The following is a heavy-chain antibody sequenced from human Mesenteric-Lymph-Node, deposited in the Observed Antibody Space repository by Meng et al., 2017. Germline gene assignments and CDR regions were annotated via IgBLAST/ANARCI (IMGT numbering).Heavy chain of an antibody. Sequence: GESLKISCAASGLTFSDHFIDWVRQAPGKGLEWVAVISYDGSNKYYADSVKGRFTISRDNSKNTLYLQMNSLRAEDTAVYYCAKAEDGTYYYDSSGKGIDYWGQGTLVTVSS. V-gene: IGHV3-30*01. D-gene: IGHD3-22*01. CDR1: GLTFSDHF. CDR3: AKAEDGTYYYDSSGKGIDY. CDR2: ISYDGSNK. J-gene: IGHJ4*02.